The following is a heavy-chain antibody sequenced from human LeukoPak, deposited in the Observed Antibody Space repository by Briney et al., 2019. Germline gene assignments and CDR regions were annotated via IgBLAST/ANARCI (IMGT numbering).Heavy chain of an antibody. V-gene: IGHV1-2*02. D-gene: IGHD3-9*01. CDR1: GYTFTSYD. CDR3: ARGPFYYDILTGYSPNWFDP. Sequence: GASVKVSCKASGYTFTSYDINWGRQATGQGLEWMGWINPNSGGTNYAQKFQGRVTMTRDTSISTAYMELSRLRSDDTAVYYCARGPFYYDILTGYSPNWFDPWGQGTLVTVSS. CDR2: INPNSGGT. J-gene: IGHJ5*02.